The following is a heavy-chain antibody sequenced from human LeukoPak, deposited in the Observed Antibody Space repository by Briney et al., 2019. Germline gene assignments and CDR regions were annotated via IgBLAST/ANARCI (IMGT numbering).Heavy chain of an antibody. J-gene: IGHJ4*02. CDR1: GFTFSSYW. V-gene: IGHV3-74*01. D-gene: IGHD2-2*01. CDR3: AREKDIVVVPAAINRDFDY. Sequence: GGSLRLSCVASGFTFSSYWMHWVRQDPRKGLVWVSRLNSDGSSTDYADSVKGRFTISRDNAKNSLYLQMNSLRAEDTAVYYCAREKDIVVVPAAINRDFDYWGQGTLVTVSS. CDR2: LNSDGSST.